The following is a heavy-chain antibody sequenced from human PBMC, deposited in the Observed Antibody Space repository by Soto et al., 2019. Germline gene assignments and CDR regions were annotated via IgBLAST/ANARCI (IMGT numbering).Heavy chain of an antibody. V-gene: IGHV4-30-4*01. CDR3: AREDSNCYFGD. D-gene: IGHD4-4*01. Sequence: PSETLSLTCTVSRGSITSGDYYWTWIRQPPGKGLEWIGYIYNTVSTFYNPSLRSRVTISLDTSRNHFSLNLSSVAAGDTAIYYCAREDSNCYFGDWGQGTLVTVSS. CDR2: IYNTVST. CDR1: RGSITSGDYY. J-gene: IGHJ4*02.